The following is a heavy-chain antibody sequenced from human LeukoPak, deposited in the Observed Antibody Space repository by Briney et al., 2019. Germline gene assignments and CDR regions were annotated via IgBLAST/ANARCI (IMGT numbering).Heavy chain of an antibody. CDR3: ARGYYYGSGSNQTIYYYYMDV. Sequence: PRASVKVSCKASGYTFSNYYMHWVRQAPGQGLEWMGIINPTDDSTRYAQKFQGRVTITRNTSISTAYMELSSLRSEDTAVYYCARGYYYGSGSNQTIYYYYMDVWGKGTTVTVSS. J-gene: IGHJ6*03. CDR2: INPTDDST. D-gene: IGHD3-10*01. V-gene: IGHV1-46*01. CDR1: GYTFSNYY.